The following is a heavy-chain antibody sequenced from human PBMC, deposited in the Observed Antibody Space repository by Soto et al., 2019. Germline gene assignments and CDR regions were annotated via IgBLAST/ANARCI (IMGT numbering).Heavy chain of an antibody. V-gene: IGHV3-23*01. CDR3: AKSSGGVVVVPAALIPEPPGGGPYYFDY. CDR2: ISGSGGST. Sequence: EVQLLESGGGLVQPGGSLRLSCAASGFTFSSYAMSWVRQAPGKGLEWVSAISGSGGSTYYADSVKGRFTISRDNSKNTLYLQMNSMRAEDTAVYYCAKSSGGVVVVPAALIPEPPGGGPYYFDYWGQGTLVTVSS. CDR1: GFTFSSYA. D-gene: IGHD2-2*01. J-gene: IGHJ4*02.